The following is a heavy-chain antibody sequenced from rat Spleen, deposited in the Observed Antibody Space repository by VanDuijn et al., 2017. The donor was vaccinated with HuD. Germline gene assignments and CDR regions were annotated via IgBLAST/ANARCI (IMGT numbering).Heavy chain of an antibody. D-gene: IGHD1-2*01. CDR3: VRPCSRRYVMDA. V-gene: IGHV5-29*01. CDR2: VSSDGSRT. J-gene: IGHJ4*01. Sequence: EVQLVESGGGLVQPGRSLKVSCAASGFTFSDHGMAWVRQAPTKGLEWVATVSSDGSRTYYGDSVKGRFTISRDIAKSTLYLQMNSLTSEDTATYYCVRPCSRRYVMDAWGQGASVTVSS. CDR1: GFTFSDHG.